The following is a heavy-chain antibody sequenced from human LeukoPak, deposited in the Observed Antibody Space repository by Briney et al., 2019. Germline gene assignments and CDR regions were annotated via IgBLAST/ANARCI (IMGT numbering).Heavy chain of an antibody. Sequence: GASVKVSCKASGYTFTSYGIGWVRQAPGQGLEWMGRINPNSGGTNYAQKFQGRVTMTRDTSISTAYMELSRLRSDDTAVYYCARDRIRYSSSWYWSNWFDPWGQGTLVTVSS. D-gene: IGHD6-13*01. V-gene: IGHV1-2*06. CDR3: ARDRIRYSSSWYWSNWFDP. J-gene: IGHJ5*02. CDR1: GYTFTSYG. CDR2: INPNSGGT.